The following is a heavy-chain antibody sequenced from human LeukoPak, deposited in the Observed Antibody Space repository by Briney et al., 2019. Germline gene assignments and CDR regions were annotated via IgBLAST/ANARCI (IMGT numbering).Heavy chain of an antibody. Sequence: GESLKISCKGSGYSFTTYWIGWVRQMPGKGPEWLGIIYPDDSDTRYSPSFQGQVTISADKSISTAYLQWSSLKASDTAMYYCARLVTRPWYFDLWGRGTLVTVSS. CDR3: ARLVTRPWYFDL. CDR2: IYPDDSDT. V-gene: IGHV5-51*01. J-gene: IGHJ2*01. CDR1: GYSFTTYW. D-gene: IGHD2/OR15-2a*01.